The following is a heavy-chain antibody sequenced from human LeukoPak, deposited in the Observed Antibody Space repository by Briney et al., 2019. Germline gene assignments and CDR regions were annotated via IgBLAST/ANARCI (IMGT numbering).Heavy chain of an antibody. CDR1: GGSISSYY. D-gene: IGHD2-15*01. J-gene: IGHJ4*02. V-gene: IGHV4-59*12. CDR2: ISYSGST. Sequence: SETLSLTCTVSGGSISSYYWSWIRQPPGKGLEWIGYISYSGSTDYNPSLKSRVTISVDKSKTQFSLKVTSVTAADTAVYYCARDPNKYCSGDSCYQGPFDHWGQGTLVTVSS. CDR3: ARDPNKYCSGDSCYQGPFDH.